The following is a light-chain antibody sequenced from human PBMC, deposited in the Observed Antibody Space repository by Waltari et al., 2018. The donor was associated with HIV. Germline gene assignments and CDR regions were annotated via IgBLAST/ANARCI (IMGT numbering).Light chain of an antibody. Sequence: QSASTQPPSACGYPGHSVTLSCTGTTSDVGAYDHVTWYQQHPGKTPKVVVYEVSKRPSGVPDRFSGSKSGNTASLTVSGLQAEDEADYFCSSFAGGNNLLVFCGGTKLTVL. J-gene: IGLJ2*01. CDR1: TSDVGAYDH. CDR3: SSFAGGNNLLV. V-gene: IGLV2-8*01. CDR2: EVS.